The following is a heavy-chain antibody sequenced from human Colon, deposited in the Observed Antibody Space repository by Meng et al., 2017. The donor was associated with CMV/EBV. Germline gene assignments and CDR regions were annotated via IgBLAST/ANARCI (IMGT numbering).Heavy chain of an antibody. CDR2: INSDGSST. J-gene: IGHJ4*02. CDR3: TRAVGYCSSTSCFDLGY. V-gene: IGHV3-74*01. D-gene: IGHD2-2*01. Sequence: GESLKISCAAPGFTFSSYWMHWVRQAPGKGLVWVSRINSDGSSTNYADSVKGRFTISRDNAKNTLYLQMNSLRAEDTAVYYCTRAVGYCSSTSCFDLGYWGQGTLVTVSS. CDR1: GFTFSSYW.